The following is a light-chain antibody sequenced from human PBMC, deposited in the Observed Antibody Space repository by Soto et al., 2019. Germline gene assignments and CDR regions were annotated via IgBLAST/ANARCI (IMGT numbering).Light chain of an antibody. Sequence: PGERVTLSCRASQSVSSSYLAWYQQKPGQAPRLLIYGASGRATGVPDRFSGSGSGTDFTLTISRLEPEDFAVYFCQHYSRSPPITFGQGTRLEIK. J-gene: IGKJ5*01. CDR3: QHYSRSPPIT. CDR2: GAS. CDR1: QSVSSSY. V-gene: IGKV3-20*01.